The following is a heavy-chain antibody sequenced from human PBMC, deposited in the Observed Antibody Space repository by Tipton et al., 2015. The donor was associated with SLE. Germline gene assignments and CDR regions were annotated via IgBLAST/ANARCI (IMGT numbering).Heavy chain of an antibody. V-gene: IGHV3-48*01. D-gene: IGHD6-6*01. CDR2: ISSSSTTI. J-gene: IGHJ4*02. CDR1: GFTLSAYN. Sequence: PLRLSCSASGFTLSAYNMNWVRQAPGKGLEWVSYISSSSTTIYYADSVRGRFTVSRDNAKNSLYLQMNNLGAEDTAVYYCSRAGAVRPPDYWGQGTLVTVSS. CDR3: SRAGAVRPPDY.